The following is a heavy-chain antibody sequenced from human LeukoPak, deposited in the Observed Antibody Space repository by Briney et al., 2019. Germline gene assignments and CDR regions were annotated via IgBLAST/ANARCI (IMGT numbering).Heavy chain of an antibody. CDR3: ARAPVTSCRGAYCYPFDY. CDR1: GFTFSSYA. V-gene: IGHV3-23*01. J-gene: IGHJ4*02. CDR2: ISGSGGST. Sequence: GGSLRLSCAASGFTFSSYAMSWVRQAPGKGLEWVSAISGSGGSTYYADSVKGRFTISRDNSKNTLYLQMNSLRLEDAAVYFCARAPVTSCRGAYCYPFDYWGQGTQVTVSS. D-gene: IGHD2-21*01.